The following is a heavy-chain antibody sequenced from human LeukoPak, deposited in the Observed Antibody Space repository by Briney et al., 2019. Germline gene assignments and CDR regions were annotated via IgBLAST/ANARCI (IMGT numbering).Heavy chain of an antibody. V-gene: IGHV3-33*01. CDR3: ARDCSSTSCPLQGAFDI. J-gene: IGHJ3*02. CDR2: IWYDGSNK. Sequence: GESLRLSCAASGFTFSSYGMHWVRQAPGKGLEWVAVIWYDGSNKYYADSVKGRFTISRDNAKNSLYPQMNSLRAEDTAVYYCARDCSSTSCPLQGAFDIWGQGTMVTVSS. CDR1: GFTFSSYG. D-gene: IGHD2-2*01.